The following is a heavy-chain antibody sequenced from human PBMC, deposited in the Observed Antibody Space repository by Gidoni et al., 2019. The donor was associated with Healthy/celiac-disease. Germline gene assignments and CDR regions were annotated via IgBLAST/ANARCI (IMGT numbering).Heavy chain of an antibody. D-gene: IGHD3-3*01. J-gene: IGHJ3*02. V-gene: IGHV3-23*01. CDR1: GFTFSRYA. CDR3: AKMGDYDFWSGSGAFDI. Sequence: EVQLLESGGGLVQPGGCLRLSCAASGFTFSRYAMSWVRQAPGKGLEWVSAISGSGGSTYYADSVKGRFTISRDNSKNTLYLQMNSLRAEDTAVYYCAKMGDYDFWSGSGAFDIWGQGTMVTVSS. CDR2: ISGSGGST.